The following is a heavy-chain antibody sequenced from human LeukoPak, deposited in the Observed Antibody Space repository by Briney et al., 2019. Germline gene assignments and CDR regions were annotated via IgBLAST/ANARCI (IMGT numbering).Heavy chain of an antibody. J-gene: IGHJ6*02. D-gene: IGHD6-13*01. CDR1: GYTFTSYG. CDR2: ISAYNGNT. CDR3: ARDYRSIAAAGTVQYYYYYGMDV. Sequence: GASVKVSCKASGYTFTSYGISWVRQAPGQGLELMGWISAYNGNTNYAQKLQGRVTMTTDTSTSTAYMELRSLRSDDTAVYYCARDYRSIAAAGTVQYYYYYGMDVWGQGTTVTVSS. V-gene: IGHV1-18*01.